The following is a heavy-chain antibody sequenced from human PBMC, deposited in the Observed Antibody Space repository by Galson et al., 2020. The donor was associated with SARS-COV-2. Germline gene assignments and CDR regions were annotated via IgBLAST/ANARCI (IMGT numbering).Heavy chain of an antibody. CDR1: GGSISSGGYY. Sequence: SETLSLTCTVSGGSISSGGYYWSWIRQHPGKGLEWIGYIYYSGSTYYNPSLKSRVTISVDTSKNQFSLKLSSVTAADTAVYYCARVAVGDYYYGMDVWGQGTTVTVSS. D-gene: IGHD4-17*01. CDR3: ARVAVGDYYYGMDV. V-gene: IGHV4-31*03. J-gene: IGHJ6*02. CDR2: IYYSGST.